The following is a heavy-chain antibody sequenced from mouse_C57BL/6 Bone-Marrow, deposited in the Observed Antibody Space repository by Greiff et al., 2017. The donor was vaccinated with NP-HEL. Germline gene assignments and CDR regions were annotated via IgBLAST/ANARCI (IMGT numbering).Heavy chain of an antibody. V-gene: IGHV1-26*01. D-gene: IGHD2-3*01. CDR1: GYTFTDYY. Sequence: EVQLQQSGPELVKPGASVKISCKASGYTFTDYYMNWVKQSHGKSLEWIGDINPNNGGTSYNQKFKGKATLTVDKSSSTAYMELRSLTSEDSAVYYCARPFYDGYYVFFAYWGQGTLVTVSA. J-gene: IGHJ3*01. CDR3: ARPFYDGYYVFFAY. CDR2: INPNNGGT.